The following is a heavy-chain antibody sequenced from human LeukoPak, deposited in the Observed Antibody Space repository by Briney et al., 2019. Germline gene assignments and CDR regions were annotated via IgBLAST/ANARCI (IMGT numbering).Heavy chain of an antibody. CDR1: GGSISSGSYY. D-gene: IGHD2-15*01. CDR3: GRASSGGSFDY. CDR2: VFYSVST. Sequence: SQTLSLTCTVSGGSISSGSYYWSWIRQPAGKGLEWIGSVFYSVSTYYNPSLKSRVIISVDTSKNLFSLKLSSVTAADTAVYYCGRASSGGSFDYWGQGTQVTVSS. V-gene: IGHV4-61*02. J-gene: IGHJ4*02.